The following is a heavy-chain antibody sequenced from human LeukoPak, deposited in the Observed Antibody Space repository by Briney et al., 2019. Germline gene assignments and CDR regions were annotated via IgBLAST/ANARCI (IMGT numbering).Heavy chain of an antibody. Sequence: ASVKVSCKASGGTFSSYAISWVRQAPGQGLEWMGGIIPIFGTANYAQKFQGRVTITADESTSTAYMELSSLRSEDTAVYYCARGSHQQWLPTGLFDPWGQGTLVTVSS. CDR1: GGTFSSYA. CDR3: ARGSHQQWLPTGLFDP. V-gene: IGHV1-69*13. D-gene: IGHD6-19*01. CDR2: IIPIFGTA. J-gene: IGHJ5*02.